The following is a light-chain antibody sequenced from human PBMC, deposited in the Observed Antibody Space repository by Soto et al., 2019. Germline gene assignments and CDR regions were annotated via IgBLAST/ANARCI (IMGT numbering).Light chain of an antibody. CDR2: KAS. CDR1: QSISSW. V-gene: IGKV1-5*03. Sequence: QMTQSPSTLSASVGDRVTITCRASQSISSWLAWYQQKPGKAPKLLIYKASSLESGVPSRFSGSGSGTEFTLTISSLQPDDFATYYCQQYNSYWTFGQGTKVDIK. J-gene: IGKJ1*01. CDR3: QQYNSYWT.